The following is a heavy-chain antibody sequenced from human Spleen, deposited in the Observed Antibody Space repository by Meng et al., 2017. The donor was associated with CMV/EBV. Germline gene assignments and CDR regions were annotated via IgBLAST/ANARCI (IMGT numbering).Heavy chain of an antibody. CDR2: IYSVGSST. V-gene: IGHV3-23*03. J-gene: IGHJ6*02. D-gene: IGHD6-13*01. Sequence: SCKASGYTFTSYGISWVRQAPGKGLEWVSVIYSVGSSTYYADSVKGRFTISRDNAKNSLYLQMNSLRAEDTAVYYCARERYSSTSHGMDVWGQGTTVIVSS. CDR3: ARERYSSTSHGMDV. CDR1: GYTFTSYG.